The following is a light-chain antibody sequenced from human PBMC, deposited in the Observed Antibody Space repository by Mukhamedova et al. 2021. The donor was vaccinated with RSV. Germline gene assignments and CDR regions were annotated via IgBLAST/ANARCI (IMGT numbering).Light chain of an antibody. V-gene: IGLV3-1*01. Sequence: SGIPERFSGSNSANTAILTISGTQVLDDADYYCQAWDTRTAVFGGGTKLTVL. CDR3: QAWDTRTAV. J-gene: IGLJ2*01.